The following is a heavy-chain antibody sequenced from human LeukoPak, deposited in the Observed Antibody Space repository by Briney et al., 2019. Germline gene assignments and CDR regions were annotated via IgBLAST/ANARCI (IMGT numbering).Heavy chain of an antibody. Sequence: GESLKTSCKGSGYSFTSYWIGWVRQMPGKGLEWMGIIYPGDSDTRYSPSFQGQVTISADKSISTAYLQWSSLKASDTAMYYCARVEMATIAWFDPWGQGTLVTVSS. D-gene: IGHD5-24*01. CDR2: IYPGDSDT. CDR3: ARVEMATIAWFDP. J-gene: IGHJ5*02. CDR1: GYSFTSYW. V-gene: IGHV5-51*01.